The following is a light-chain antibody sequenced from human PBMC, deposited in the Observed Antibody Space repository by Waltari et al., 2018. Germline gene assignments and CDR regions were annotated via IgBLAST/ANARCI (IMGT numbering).Light chain of an antibody. V-gene: IGLV2-23*02. Sequence: QSALTQPASVSGSPGQSITISCTGTSSDVGSYNLVSWYQQHPGKAPKLMIYEVSKRPSGVSTRFSGSKSGNTASLTISGLQAEDEADYYCCSYAGSSTDLLFGTGTKVTVL. CDR3: CSYAGSSTDLL. CDR2: EVS. CDR1: SSDVGSYNL. J-gene: IGLJ1*01.